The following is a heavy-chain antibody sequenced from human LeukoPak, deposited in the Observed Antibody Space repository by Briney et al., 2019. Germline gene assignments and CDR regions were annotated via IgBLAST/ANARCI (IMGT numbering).Heavy chain of an antibody. Sequence: SETLSLTCTVSGGSISSSSYYWGWIRQPPGKGLEWIGSIYYSGSTNYNPSLKSRVTISVDTSKNQFSLKLSSVTAADTAVYYCARGRYSSSWVDYWGQGTLVTVSS. V-gene: IGHV4-39*07. D-gene: IGHD6-13*01. CDR1: GGSISSSSYY. CDR3: ARGRYSSSWVDY. CDR2: IYYSGST. J-gene: IGHJ4*02.